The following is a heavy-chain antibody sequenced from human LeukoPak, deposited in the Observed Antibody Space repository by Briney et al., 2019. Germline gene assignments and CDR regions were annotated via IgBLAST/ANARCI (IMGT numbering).Heavy chain of an antibody. J-gene: IGHJ3*02. CDR3: ARARGAFWSGYYTGAFDI. V-gene: IGHV3-11*01. CDR2: ISSSGSTI. D-gene: IGHD3-3*01. Sequence: GGSLRLSCAASGFTFSDYYMSWIRQAPGKGLERVSYISSSGSTIYYADSVKGRFTISRDNAKNSLYLQMNSLRAEDTAVYYCARARGAFWSGYYTGAFDIWGQGTMVTVSS. CDR1: GFTFSDYY.